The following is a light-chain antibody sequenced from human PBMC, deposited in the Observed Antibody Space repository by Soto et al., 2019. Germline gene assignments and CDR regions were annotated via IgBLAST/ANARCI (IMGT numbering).Light chain of an antibody. CDR2: GAS. Sequence: DIQMTQSPSSLSASVGDRVTITCRASQSINSYLNWYQQKPGKAPQFLIYGASSLQSGVPSRFSGSGSGTDFTLTISSLQPEDFATYYCQQSYNTPITFGGGTKVEIK. V-gene: IGKV1-39*01. CDR3: QQSYNTPIT. CDR1: QSINSY. J-gene: IGKJ4*01.